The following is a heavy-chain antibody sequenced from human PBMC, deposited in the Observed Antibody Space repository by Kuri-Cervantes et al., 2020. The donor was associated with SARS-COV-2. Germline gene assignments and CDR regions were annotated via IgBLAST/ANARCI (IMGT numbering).Heavy chain of an antibody. CDR2: IYYSGST. CDR3: ARSDFWSGYYTLVFDY. Sequence: SETLSLTCTVSGGSISSYYWSWIRQPPGKGLEWIGYIYYSGSTNYNPSLKSRVTISVDTYKNQFSLKLSSVTAADTAVYYCARSDFWSGYYTLVFDYWGQGTLVNVSS. CDR1: GGSISSYY. D-gene: IGHD3-3*01. J-gene: IGHJ4*02. V-gene: IGHV4-59*01.